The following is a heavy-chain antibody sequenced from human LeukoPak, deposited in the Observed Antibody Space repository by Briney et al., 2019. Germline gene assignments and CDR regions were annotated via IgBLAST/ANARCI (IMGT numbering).Heavy chain of an antibody. CDR1: GFTFDDYG. J-gene: IGHJ6*02. Sequence: GGSLRLSCAASGFTFDDYGMSWVRQAPGKGLEWVSGIKWNGGSTGYADSVKGRFTISRDNAKNSLYLQMNSLRAEDTALYYCARDLTYYYDSTREGYGTDVWGQGTTVTVSS. CDR2: IKWNGGST. D-gene: IGHD3-22*01. CDR3: ARDLTYYYDSTREGYGTDV. V-gene: IGHV3-20*04.